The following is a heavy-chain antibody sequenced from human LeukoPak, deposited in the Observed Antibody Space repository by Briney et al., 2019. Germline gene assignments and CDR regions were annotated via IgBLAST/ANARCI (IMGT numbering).Heavy chain of an antibody. CDR2: IYYSGST. CDR3: ARGGTGTTSDY. J-gene: IGHJ4*02. CDR1: GGSISSYY. Sequence: PSETLSLTCTVSGGSISSYYWSWIRQPPGKGLEWIGYIYYSGSTNYNPSLKSRVTISVDTSKNQFSLKLSSVTAADTAVYYCARGGTGTTSDYWGQGTLVTVSS. V-gene: IGHV4-59*01. D-gene: IGHD1-7*01.